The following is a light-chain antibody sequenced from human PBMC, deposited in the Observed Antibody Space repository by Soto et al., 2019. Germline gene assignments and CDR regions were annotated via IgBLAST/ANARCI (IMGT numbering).Light chain of an antibody. Sequence: DIQMTTSPSTLSGSVGDRLTITRRASQTISSWLAWYQQNPGKAPKLLIYKASTLKSGVPSRFSGSGSGTEFTLTISSLQPDEFATYYCQHYNSYSEAVGQGNKVAIK. J-gene: IGKJ1*01. CDR3: QHYNSYSEA. V-gene: IGKV1-5*03. CDR2: KAS. CDR1: QTISSW.